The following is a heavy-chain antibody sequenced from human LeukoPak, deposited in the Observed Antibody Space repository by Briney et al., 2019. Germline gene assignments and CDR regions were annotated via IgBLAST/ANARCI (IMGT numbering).Heavy chain of an antibody. Sequence: GGSLRLSCAASGFTFSDYYMSWIRQAPGKGLEWVSYISSSGSTIYYADSVKGRFTISRDNSKNTLYLQMNSLRAEDTAVYYCAKDGSGSYYSVPNWFDPWGQGTLVTVSS. CDR3: AKDGSGSYYSVPNWFDP. D-gene: IGHD3-10*01. CDR1: GFTFSDYY. CDR2: ISSSGSTI. J-gene: IGHJ5*02. V-gene: IGHV3-11*01.